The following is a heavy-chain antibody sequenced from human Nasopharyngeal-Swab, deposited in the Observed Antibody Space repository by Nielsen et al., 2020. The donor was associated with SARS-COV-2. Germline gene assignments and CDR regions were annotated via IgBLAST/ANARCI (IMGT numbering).Heavy chain of an antibody. CDR2: ISGSGGST. CDR1: GFTFSSYA. V-gene: IGHV3-23*01. J-gene: IGHJ5*02. Sequence: GESLKISCAASGFTFSSYAMSCVRQAPGKGLEWVSAISGSGGSTYYADSVKGRFTISRDNSKNTLYLQMNSLRAEDTAVYYCARGVPFDPWGQGTLVTVSS. CDR3: ARGVPFDP.